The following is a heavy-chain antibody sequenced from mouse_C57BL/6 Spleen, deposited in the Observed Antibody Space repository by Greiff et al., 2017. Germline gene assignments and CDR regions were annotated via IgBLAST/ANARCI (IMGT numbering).Heavy chain of an antibody. D-gene: IGHD1-1*01. CDR1: GYTFTSYW. J-gene: IGHJ1*03. CDR2: IYPGNSDT. V-gene: IGHV1-5*01. Sequence: EVQLQQSGTVLARPGASVKMSCKTSGYTFTSYWMHWVKQRPGQGLEWIGAIYPGNSDTSYNQKFKGKAKLTAVTSASTAYMELSSLTNEDSAVYYCTRSPLITTVWYFDVWGTGTTVTVSS. CDR3: TRSPLITTVWYFDV.